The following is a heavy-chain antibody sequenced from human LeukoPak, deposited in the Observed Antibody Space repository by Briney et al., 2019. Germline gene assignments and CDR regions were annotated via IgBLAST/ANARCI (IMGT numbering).Heavy chain of an antibody. Sequence: SETLSLTCTVSGGSFSDYYWTWIRQPPGKGLEWIGEINHSGSTNYSPSLKGQVTISVDTSKNQFSLNLTSVTAADTAMYYCARHRQRSSGYFGSGHDGFDIWGQGTMVTVSS. CDR3: ARHRQRSSGYFGSGHDGFDI. J-gene: IGHJ3*02. CDR1: GGSFSDYY. CDR2: INHSGST. D-gene: IGHD3-22*01. V-gene: IGHV4-34*01.